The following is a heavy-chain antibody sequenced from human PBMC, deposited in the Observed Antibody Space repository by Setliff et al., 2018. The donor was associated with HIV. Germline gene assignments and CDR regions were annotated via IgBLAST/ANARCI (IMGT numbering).Heavy chain of an antibody. D-gene: IGHD3-22*01. CDR2: MNPNSGNT. CDR1: VYTFTSYD. CDR3: ARARRYSYDRGRRNHYYIDV. J-gene: IGHJ6*03. Sequence: ASVKVSCKASVYTFTSYDINWVRQATGQGLEWMGGMNPNSGNTGYAQKFQGRVTMTRDASISTAYMELNTLKFEDTAVYYCARARRYSYDRGRRNHYYIDVWGKGTTVTVSS. V-gene: IGHV1-8*02.